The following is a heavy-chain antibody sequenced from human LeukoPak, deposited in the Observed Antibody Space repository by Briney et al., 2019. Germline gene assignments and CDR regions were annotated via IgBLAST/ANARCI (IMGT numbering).Heavy chain of an antibody. D-gene: IGHD6-19*01. CDR2: INLHGTEK. CDR1: GFTFSSYW. V-gene: IGHV3-7*01. Sequence: GGSLRLSCAASGFTFSSYWMSWVRQAPGKGLEWVANINLHGTEKRYGDSVKGRFTISRDNAKNSLYLQMNTLRPEDTAVYYCAREGGSGWYSGWFDPWGQGTLVTLSS. CDR3: AREGGSGWYSGWFDP. J-gene: IGHJ5*02.